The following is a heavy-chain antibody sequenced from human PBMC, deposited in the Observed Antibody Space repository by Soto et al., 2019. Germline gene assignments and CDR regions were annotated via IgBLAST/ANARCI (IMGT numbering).Heavy chain of an antibody. D-gene: IGHD1-1*01. CDR2: IYHSGST. CDR1: GGSISSGGYS. Sequence: QLQLQESGSGLVRPSQTLSLTCAVSGGSISSGGYSWNWIRQPPGKGLEWIGYIYHSGSTLYNPSLKRRGTISVDKSKNQYSLQLSSVTAADTAVYYCARDQLEGNWFDPWGQGTLVTVSS. CDR3: ARDQLEGNWFDP. J-gene: IGHJ5*02. V-gene: IGHV4-30-2*01.